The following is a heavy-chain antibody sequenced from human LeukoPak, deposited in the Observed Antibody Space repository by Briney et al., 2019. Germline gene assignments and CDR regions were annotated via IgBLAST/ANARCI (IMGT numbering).Heavy chain of an antibody. CDR2: IYYSGST. CDR1: GGSDSSSIYY. CDR3: ASRNDILTGYVFDF. Sequence: SETLSLTCTVSGGSDSSSIYYWGWIRQPPGKGLEWIASIYYSGSTSYNPSLKSRVTISVDTSKNQFSLKLTSVTAADTAVYYCASRNDILTGYVFDFWGQGTLVTVSS. J-gene: IGHJ4*02. D-gene: IGHD3-9*01. V-gene: IGHV4-39*01.